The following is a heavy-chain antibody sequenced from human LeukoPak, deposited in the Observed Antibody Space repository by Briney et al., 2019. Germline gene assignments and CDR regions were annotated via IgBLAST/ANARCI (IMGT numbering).Heavy chain of an antibody. D-gene: IGHD6-13*01. Sequence: SETLSLTCTVSGGSISSTTYYWGWIRQPPGKGLEWIGSIYYSGSTYYNPSLKSRVTLSIDTSKNQFSLELTSVTAADTAVYYCARIGAAGTRYYFDYWSQGTLVTVSS. V-gene: IGHV4-39*07. CDR3: ARIGAAGTRYYFDY. CDR1: GGSISSTTYY. J-gene: IGHJ4*02. CDR2: IYYSGST.